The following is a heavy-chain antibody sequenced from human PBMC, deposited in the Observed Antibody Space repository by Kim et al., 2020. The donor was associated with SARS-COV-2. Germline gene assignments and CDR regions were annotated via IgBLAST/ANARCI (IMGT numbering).Heavy chain of an antibody. CDR1: GFTVSSNY. CDR3: ARVALANTYYYDSSPGPSYYFDY. D-gene: IGHD3-22*01. V-gene: IGHV3-53*01. Sequence: GGSLRLSCAASGFTVSSNYMSWVRQAPGKGLEWVSVIYSGGSTYYADSVKGRFTISRDNSKNTLYLQMNSLRAEDTAVYYCARVALANTYYYDSSPGPSYYFDYWGQGTLVTVSS. CDR2: IYSGGST. J-gene: IGHJ4*02.